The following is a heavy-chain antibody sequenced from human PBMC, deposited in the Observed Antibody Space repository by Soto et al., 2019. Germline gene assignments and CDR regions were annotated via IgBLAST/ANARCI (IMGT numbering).Heavy chain of an antibody. CDR1: GGTFSSYA. V-gene: IGHV1-69*13. CDR3: AACIAARPRYYGMDV. Sequence: SVKVSCKASGGTFSSYAISWVREAPGQGLEWMGGIIPIFGTANYAQKFQGRVTITADESTSTAYMELSSLRSEDTAVYYCAACIAARPRYYGMDVWGQGTTVTVSS. CDR2: IIPIFGTA. J-gene: IGHJ6*02. D-gene: IGHD6-6*01.